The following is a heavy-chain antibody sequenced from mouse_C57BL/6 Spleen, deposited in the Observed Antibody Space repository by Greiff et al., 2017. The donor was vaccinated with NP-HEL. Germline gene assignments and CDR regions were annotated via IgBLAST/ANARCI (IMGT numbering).Heavy chain of an antibody. D-gene: IGHD3-1*01. J-gene: IGHJ1*03. CDR3: ARGDSDWYFDV. V-gene: IGHV1-26*01. CDR2: INPNNGGT. CDR1: GYTFTDYY. Sequence: EVQLQQSGPELVKPGASVKISCKASGYTFTDYYMNWVKQSHGKSLEWIGDINPNNGGTSYNQKFKGKATLTVDKSSSTAYMELRSLTSEDSAVYYCARGDSDWYFDVWGTGTTVTVSS.